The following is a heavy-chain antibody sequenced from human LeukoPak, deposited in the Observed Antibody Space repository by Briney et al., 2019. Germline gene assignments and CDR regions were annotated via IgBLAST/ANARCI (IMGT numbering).Heavy chain of an antibody. CDR2: IGTSGDT. J-gene: IGHJ4*02. D-gene: IGHD2-15*01. CDR1: GFTFNIYP. Sequence: PGDSLRLSCVASGFTFNIYPMTWVRQSPGKGLEWVSTIGTSGDTHYADSVKGRFTISRDDSKNTLYLQMHSLEAEDTAVYYCAKSRIVDRRGYFDYWGQGTLVTVSS. V-gene: IGHV3-23*01. CDR3: AKSRIVDRRGYFDY.